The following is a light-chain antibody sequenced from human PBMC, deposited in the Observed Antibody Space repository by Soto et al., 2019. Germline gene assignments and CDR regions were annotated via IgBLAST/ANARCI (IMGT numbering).Light chain of an antibody. J-gene: IGKJ1*01. Sequence: EIVLTQSPGTLSLSPGERATLSCRASPSVSSNFVAWYQQKPGQAPRLLISGAFNRATGVPDRFSGGGSGTDFTLTISRLEPEDFAVYYCQQYGSSPWTFGQGTKGDIK. V-gene: IGKV3-20*01. CDR1: PSVSSNF. CDR2: GAF. CDR3: QQYGSSPWT.